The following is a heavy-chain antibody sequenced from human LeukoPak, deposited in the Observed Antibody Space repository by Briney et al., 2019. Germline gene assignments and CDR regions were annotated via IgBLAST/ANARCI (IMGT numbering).Heavy chain of an antibody. CDR2: ISSNGGST. CDR1: GFTFSSYA. D-gene: IGHD3-10*01. J-gene: IGHJ4*02. CDR3: ARAHDPYGSGSYYISPSDY. Sequence: GGSLRLSCAASGFTFSSYAMHWVRQAPGKGLEYVSAISSNGGSTYYANSVKGRFTISRDNSKNTLYLQMGSLRAEDMAVYYCARAHDPYGSGSYYISPSDYWGQGTLVTVSS. V-gene: IGHV3-64*01.